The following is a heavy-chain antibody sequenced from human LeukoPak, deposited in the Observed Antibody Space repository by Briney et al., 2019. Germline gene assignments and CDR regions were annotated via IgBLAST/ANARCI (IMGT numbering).Heavy chain of an antibody. V-gene: IGHV4-31*03. CDR2: IYYSGST. CDR3: ASCQNYDILTGSIWHYFDY. J-gene: IGHJ4*02. D-gene: IGHD3-9*01. CDR1: GGSISSGGYY. Sequence: SETLSLTCTASGGSISSGGYYWSWIRQHPGKGLEWIGYIYYSGSTYYNPSLKSRVTISVDTSKNQFSLKLSSVTAADTAVYYCASCQNYDILTGSIWHYFDYWGQGTLVTVSS.